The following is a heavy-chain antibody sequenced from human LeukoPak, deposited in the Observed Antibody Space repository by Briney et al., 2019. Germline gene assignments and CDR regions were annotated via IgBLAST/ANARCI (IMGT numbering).Heavy chain of an antibody. J-gene: IGHJ5*02. Sequence: SETLSLTCTVSGGSISSYYWSWIRQPLGKGLEWIGYIYYSGSTNYNPSLTSRVTISVDTSKNQFSLKLSSVTAADTAVYYCARDRSGDYGDNWFDPWGQGTLVTVSS. CDR3: ARDRSGDYGDNWFDP. V-gene: IGHV4-59*01. D-gene: IGHD4-17*01. CDR1: GGSISSYY. CDR2: IYYSGST.